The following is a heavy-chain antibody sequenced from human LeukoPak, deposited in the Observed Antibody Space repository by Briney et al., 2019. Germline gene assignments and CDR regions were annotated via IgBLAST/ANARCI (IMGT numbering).Heavy chain of an antibody. J-gene: IGHJ4*02. CDR2: INPSGGST. Sequence: ASVKVSCKASGYTFTSYYMHWVRQAPGQGLEWMGIINPSGGSTSYAQKFQGRVTMTRDTSTSTVYTELSSLRSEDTAVYYCARDVRDGYNRPYFDYWGREPWSPSPQ. V-gene: IGHV1-46*01. D-gene: IGHD5-24*01. CDR1: GYTFTSYY. CDR3: ARDVRDGYNRPYFDY.